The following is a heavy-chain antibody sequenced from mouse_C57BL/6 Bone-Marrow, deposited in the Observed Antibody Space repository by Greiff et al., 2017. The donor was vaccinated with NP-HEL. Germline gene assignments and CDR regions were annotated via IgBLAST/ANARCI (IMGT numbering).Heavy chain of an antibody. CDR3: ARDYNGSSYEAMDY. J-gene: IGHJ4*01. Sequence: DVQLVESGGGLVKPGGSLKPSCAASGFTFSSYAMSWVRQTPEKRLEWVATISDGGSYTYYLDNVKGRFTIARDNAKNNLYLEMGQLKSEETAMYYCARDYNGSSYEAMDYGGQGTSVTVSS. D-gene: IGHD1-1*01. CDR2: ISDGGSYT. CDR1: GFTFSSYA. V-gene: IGHV5-4*01.